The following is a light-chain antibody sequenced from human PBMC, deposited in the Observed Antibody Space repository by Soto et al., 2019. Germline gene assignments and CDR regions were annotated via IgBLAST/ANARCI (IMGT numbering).Light chain of an antibody. J-gene: IGLJ1*01. CDR1: SSNIGAGYD. V-gene: IGLV1-40*01. CDR2: GNI. Sequence: VVTQPPSVSGAPGQRVTISCTGSSSNIGAGYDVHWYQQRPGTAPKLLIFGNINRPSGVPDRFSGSKSGTSASLAITGLQAEDEGDYYCQSYDSTLSARYVFGTGTKLTVL. CDR3: QSYDSTLSARYV.